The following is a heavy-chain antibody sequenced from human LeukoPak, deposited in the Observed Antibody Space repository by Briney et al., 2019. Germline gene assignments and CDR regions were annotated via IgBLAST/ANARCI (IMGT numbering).Heavy chain of an antibody. CDR3: ARFRGSGSFDY. CDR1: GGSISSYY. V-gene: IGHV4-59*08. J-gene: IGHJ4*02. Sequence: SETLSLTCTVPGGSISSYYWSWIRQPPGKGLEWIGYIYYSGSTNYNPSLKSRVTISVDTSKNQFSLKLSSVTAADTAVYYCARFRGSGSFDYWGQGTLVTVSS. CDR2: IYYSGST. D-gene: IGHD3-10*01.